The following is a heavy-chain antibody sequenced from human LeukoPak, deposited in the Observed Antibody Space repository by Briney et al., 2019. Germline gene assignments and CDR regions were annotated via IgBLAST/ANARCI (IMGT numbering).Heavy chain of an antibody. CDR3: ARDFIPPRGGAFDI. CDR1: GFIVSPNF. V-gene: IGHV3-53*01. CDR2: VYSGHNT. D-gene: IGHD3-16*01. J-gene: IGHJ3*02. Sequence: EGSLRLSCVASGFIVSPNFMSWIRQSPGRGLEWISVVYSGHNTYYAESVRGRFTISREISKNTVYLQMDRLRAEDTATYYCARDFIPPRGGAFDIWGHGTVVTVSS.